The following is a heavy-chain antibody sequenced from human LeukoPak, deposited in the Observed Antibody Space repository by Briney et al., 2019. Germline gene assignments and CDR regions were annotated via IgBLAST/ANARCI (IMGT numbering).Heavy chain of an antibody. CDR2: INTNTGNP. CDR1: GYTFTSYD. Sequence: ASVKVSCKASGYTFTSYDINWVRQATGQGLEWMGWINTNTGNPTYAQGFTGRFVFSLDTSVSTAYLQISSLKAEDTAVYYCARAPNTYYYGSFGDYWGQGTLVTVSS. D-gene: IGHD3-10*01. CDR3: ARAPNTYYYGSFGDY. V-gene: IGHV7-4-1*02. J-gene: IGHJ4*02.